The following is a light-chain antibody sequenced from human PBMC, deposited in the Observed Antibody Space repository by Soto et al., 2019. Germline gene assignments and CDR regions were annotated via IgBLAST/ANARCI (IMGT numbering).Light chain of an antibody. Sequence: DIQMTQSPSTLSASVGDRVTITCRASQSISNWLAWYQQKPGNAPKLLIYTASTLNSGVPSRFSGSGSGTEFTPTISSLQPDDFATYYCQQYDSYSGLTFGGGTKVEIK. J-gene: IGKJ4*01. CDR1: QSISNW. CDR2: TAS. V-gene: IGKV1-5*03. CDR3: QQYDSYSGLT.